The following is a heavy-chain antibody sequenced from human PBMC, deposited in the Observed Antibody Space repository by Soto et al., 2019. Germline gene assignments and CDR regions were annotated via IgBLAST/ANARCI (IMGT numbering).Heavy chain of an antibody. V-gene: IGHV4-30-4*01. CDR3: ARESPYDSFDY. CDR1: GGSISSGDYY. J-gene: IGHJ4*02. CDR2: IYYSGST. D-gene: IGHD5-12*01. Sequence: NLSLTCTVSGGSISSGDYYWSWIRQPPGKGLEWIGYIYYSGSTYYNPSLKSRVTISVDTSKNQLSLKLSSVTAAGTAVYYCARESPYDSFDYWGQGTMVTVSS.